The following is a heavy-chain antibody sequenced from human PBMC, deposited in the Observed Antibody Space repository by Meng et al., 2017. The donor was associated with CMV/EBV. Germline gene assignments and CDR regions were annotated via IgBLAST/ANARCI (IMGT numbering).Heavy chain of an antibody. CDR2: VTDSGGST. CDR3: ARGAGPNDYGRS. J-gene: IGHJ5*02. Sequence: GESLKISCAASGFTFSSYAMNWVRQAPGKGLEWVSAVTDSGGSTYYADSVKGRFTISRDNSKNTLYLQMTSLRAEDSAVYYCARGAGPNDYGRSWGQGMLVTVSS. D-gene: IGHD4-17*01. V-gene: IGHV3-23*01. CDR1: GFTFSSYA.